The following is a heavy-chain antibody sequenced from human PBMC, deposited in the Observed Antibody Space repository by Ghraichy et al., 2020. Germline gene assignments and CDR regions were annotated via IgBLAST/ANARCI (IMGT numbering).Heavy chain of an antibody. V-gene: IGHV3-30*18. CDR1: GFTFSSYA. CDR3: AKGEAVRFLEWLFDY. CDR2: ISYDGSNK. Sequence: GESLNISCAASGFTFSSYAMHWVRQAPGKGLEWVAVISYDGSNKYYADSVKGRFTISRDNSKNTLYLQMNSLRAEDTAVYYCAKGEAVRFLEWLFDYWGQGTLVTVSS. D-gene: IGHD3-3*01. J-gene: IGHJ4*02.